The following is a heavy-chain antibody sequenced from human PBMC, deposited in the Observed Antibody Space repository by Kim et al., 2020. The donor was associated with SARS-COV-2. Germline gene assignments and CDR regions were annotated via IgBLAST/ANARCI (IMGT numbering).Heavy chain of an antibody. CDR1: GFTFGDYA. D-gene: IGHD3-3*01. Sequence: GGSLRLSCTASGFTFGDYAMSWFRQAPGKGLEWVGFIRSKAYGGTTEYAASVKGRFTISRDDSKSIAYLQMNSLKTEDTAVYYCTRVHLEWFTPNWFDPWGQGTLVTVSS. V-gene: IGHV3-49*03. CDR3: TRVHLEWFTPNWFDP. CDR2: IRSKAYGGTT. J-gene: IGHJ5*02.